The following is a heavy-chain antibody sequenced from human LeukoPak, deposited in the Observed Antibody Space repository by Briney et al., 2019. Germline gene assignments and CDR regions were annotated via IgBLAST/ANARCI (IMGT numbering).Heavy chain of an antibody. CDR1: GITFRNYW. CDR3: ATEPGIGYAFDI. Sequence: AGGSLRLSCVASGITFRNYWMSWVRQAPGKGLEWVANINPDGSEENYAQSVKGRFTISRDNAKNSVSLQMNSLRGEDTAVYYCATEPGIGYAFDIWGQGTRVTVSS. CDR2: INPDGSEE. J-gene: IGHJ3*02. D-gene: IGHD3-10*01. V-gene: IGHV3-7*01.